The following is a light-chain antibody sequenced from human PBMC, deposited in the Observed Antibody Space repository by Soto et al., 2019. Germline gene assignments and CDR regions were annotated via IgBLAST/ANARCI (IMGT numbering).Light chain of an antibody. CDR1: QDISNY. V-gene: IGKV1-33*01. CDR3: QQYDNRPPIT. J-gene: IGKJ5*01. Sequence: DIQMTQSPSSLSASVGDRVTITCQASQDISNYLNWYQQKPGKAPKLLIYDASNLETGGPSRFSGSGSCTDFTFTISSRQPEDIATYYCQQYDNRPPITFGQGTRLEIK. CDR2: DAS.